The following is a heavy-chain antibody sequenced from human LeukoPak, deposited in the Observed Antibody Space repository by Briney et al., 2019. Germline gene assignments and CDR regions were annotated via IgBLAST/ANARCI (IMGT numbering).Heavy chain of an antibody. CDR2: IKQDGSEK. CDR3: ARDITAAGLLDH. Sequence: GGSLRLSCAASGFTFSNYWMSWVRQAPGKGLEWVANIKQDGSEKNYVDSVKGRFTISRDNAKNSLYLQMNSLRAEDTAVYYCARDITAAGLLDHWGQGTLVTVSS. V-gene: IGHV3-7*01. J-gene: IGHJ4*02. CDR1: GFTFSNYW. D-gene: IGHD6-13*01.